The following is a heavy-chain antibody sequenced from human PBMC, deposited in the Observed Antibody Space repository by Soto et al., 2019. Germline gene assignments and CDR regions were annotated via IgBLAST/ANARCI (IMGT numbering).Heavy chain of an antibody. CDR2: IYWDDDK. J-gene: IGHJ5*02. Sequence: QITLKESGHTLVKPTQPLTLTCTFSGFSLTTRGVGVGWIRQPPGKALECLALIYWDDDKRYSPSLQSRRSITKDTSKNQVVLTMTNVDPVDTATYYCAHIPNYYQYDWFDPWGQGTLVSVSS. D-gene: IGHD3-16*01. V-gene: IGHV2-5*02. CDR3: AHIPNYYQYDWFDP. CDR1: GFSLTTRGVG.